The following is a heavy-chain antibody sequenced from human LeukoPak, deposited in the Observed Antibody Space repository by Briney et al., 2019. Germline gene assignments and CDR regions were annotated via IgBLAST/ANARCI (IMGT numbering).Heavy chain of an antibody. V-gene: IGHV4-39*01. D-gene: IGHD6-13*01. CDR1: GCPISSSSYY. Sequence: PSSTLSLTCTVSGCPISSSSYYWGWVRQPPGKRLEWSGSSYYSGSTYYNPSLKSGVTISVGTSKKQLSLKLSSVTSSDTAVYYCTSARTSSRSWFTFDYWGQGILVTVSS. J-gene: IGHJ4*02. CDR2: SYYSGST. CDR3: TSARTSSRSWFTFDY.